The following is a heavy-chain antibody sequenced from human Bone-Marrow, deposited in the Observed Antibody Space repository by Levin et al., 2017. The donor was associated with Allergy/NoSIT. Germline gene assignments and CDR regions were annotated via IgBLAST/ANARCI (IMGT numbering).Heavy chain of an antibody. J-gene: IGHJ5*02. CDR3: ARLADNWNVNWFDP. CDR1: GASINSPNYY. D-gene: IGHD1-20*01. Sequence: SETLSLTCTVSGASINSPNYYWGWIRQPPGKGLEWIGTIYYNSYTYYNPSLKSRVTISKDTSKNQFSLKLSSVTAADTAVYYCARLADNWNVNWFDPWGQGTLVTVSS. V-gene: IGHV4-39*07. CDR2: IYYNSYT.